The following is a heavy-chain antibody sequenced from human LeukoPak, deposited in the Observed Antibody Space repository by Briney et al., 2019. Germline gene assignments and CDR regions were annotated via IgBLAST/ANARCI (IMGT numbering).Heavy chain of an antibody. V-gene: IGHV4-34*08. Sequence: PGGSLRLSCAASGFTFSSYAMSWIRQPPGKGLEWIGEINHSGSTNYNPSLKSRVTISVDTSKNQFSLKLSSVTAADTAVYYCATNWNYLRTFDTWGQGTMVTVSS. D-gene: IGHD1-7*01. CDR3: ATNWNYLRTFDT. CDR1: GFTFSSYA. J-gene: IGHJ3*02. CDR2: INHSGST.